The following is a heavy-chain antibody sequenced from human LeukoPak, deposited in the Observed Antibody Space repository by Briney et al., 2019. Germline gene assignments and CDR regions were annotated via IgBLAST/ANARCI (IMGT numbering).Heavy chain of an antibody. CDR1: GASITNYY. CDR2: NHYSGGT. J-gene: IGHJ6*03. Sequence: PSETLSLTCSVSGASITNYYLTWVRRSPGKGLEYIGYNHYSGGTNYTPSLKSRVTILIDATKNQFSLRLTSVTAADTAVYYCATAPKYYYLDVWGKGTTVTVSS. CDR3: ATAPKYYYLDV. V-gene: IGHV4-59*03.